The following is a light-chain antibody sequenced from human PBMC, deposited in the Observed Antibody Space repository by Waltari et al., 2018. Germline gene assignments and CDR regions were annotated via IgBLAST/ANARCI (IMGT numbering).Light chain of an antibody. Sequence: SSELTQDPAVSVALGQTVRFTCQGDSLRTSYASWYQLKTGQAPVVVIYGKDKRPSGIPDRISGYSSGTTSSLTITGAQAEDEADYYCSSRNGRANEVVFAGVTKVTVL. CDR3: SSRNGRANEVV. CDR1: SLRTSY. CDR2: GKD. J-gene: IGLJ3*02. V-gene: IGLV3-19*01.